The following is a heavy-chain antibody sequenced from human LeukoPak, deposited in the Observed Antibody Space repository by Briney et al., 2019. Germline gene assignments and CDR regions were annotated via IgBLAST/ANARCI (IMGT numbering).Heavy chain of an antibody. D-gene: IGHD2-15*01. CDR2: INHSGST. Sequence: SDTVSLLCALYGDPFRRYYWMWLRQPTGKALVGLGDINHSGSTKHKPSLKSRVTISVDTSKNQFSLKLSSVTAAHTAVYYCASFQGYGSGGSCYPSDAFDIWGQGTMVTVSS. V-gene: IGHV4-34*01. CDR3: ASFQGYGSGGSCYPSDAFDI. J-gene: IGHJ3*02. CDR1: GDPFRRYY.